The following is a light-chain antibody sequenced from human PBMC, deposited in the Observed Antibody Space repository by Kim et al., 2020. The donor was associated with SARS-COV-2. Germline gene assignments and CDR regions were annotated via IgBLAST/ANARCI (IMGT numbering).Light chain of an antibody. J-gene: IGKJ5*01. CDR2: DTL. V-gene: IGKV1-33*01. CDR1: KDSSDC. Sequence: EAVDKSLTTNGQASKDSSDCVNWNQQKPGKADKLLNYDTLNLETGVPSRLSESGSRTDLTFSISILQPEDFATYYCQQYDNIPSSFFQETRLEIK. CDR3: QQYDNIPSS.